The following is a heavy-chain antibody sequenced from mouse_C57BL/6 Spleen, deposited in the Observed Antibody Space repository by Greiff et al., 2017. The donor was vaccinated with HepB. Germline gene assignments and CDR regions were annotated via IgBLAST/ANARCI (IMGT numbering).Heavy chain of an antibody. CDR2: INPNNGGT. D-gene: IGHD2-4*01. CDR1: GYTFTDYY. V-gene: IGHV1-26*01. CDR3: ARGDYVDY. Sequence: EVQLQQSGPELVKPGASVKISCKASGYTFTDYYMNWVKQSHGKSLEWIGDINPNNGGTSYNQKFKGKATLTVDKSSSTAYMELRSLTSEDSAVSYCARGDYVDYWGQGTTLTVSS. J-gene: IGHJ2*01.